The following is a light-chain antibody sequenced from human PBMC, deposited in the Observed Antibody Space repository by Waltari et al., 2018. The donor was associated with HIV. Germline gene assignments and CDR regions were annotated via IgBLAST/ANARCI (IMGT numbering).Light chain of an antibody. Sequence: IQMTQSPSSLSASIGGRVTITCRASQDFDSWLTWYQQRPEKAPKSLIDAASSLQSGVPSRFSGSGSGTDFTLTISSLQPEDFATYYCQQYKSYPPTFGGGTKVEIK. CDR1: QDFDSW. V-gene: IGKV1D-16*01. CDR3: QQYKSYPPT. J-gene: IGKJ4*01. CDR2: AAS.